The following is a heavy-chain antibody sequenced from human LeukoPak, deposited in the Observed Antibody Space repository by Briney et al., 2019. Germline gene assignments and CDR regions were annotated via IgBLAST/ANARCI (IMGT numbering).Heavy chain of an antibody. CDR3: AKPLRPTTSYFDS. Sequence: GGSLRLSCAPSGVTSDTHTMTWVREAPGKRLERVSSIHDDGAKTYYADSVKGRFTISRDNSKSTLFLQMNSLRADDTPLYYCAKPLRPTTSYFDSSGQGTLVTVSS. V-gene: IGHV3-23*01. D-gene: IGHD1-1*01. J-gene: IGHJ4*02. CDR1: GVTSDTHT. CDR2: IHDDGAKT.